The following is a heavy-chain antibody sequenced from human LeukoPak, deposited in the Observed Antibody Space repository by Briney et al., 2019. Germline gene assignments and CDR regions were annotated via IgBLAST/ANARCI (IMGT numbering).Heavy chain of an antibody. CDR2: MNSGGTTI. CDR1: GFSISGYW. D-gene: IGHD3-16*01. V-gene: IGHV3-74*01. CDR3: IREVQVRASASLGL. J-gene: IGHJ4*01. Sequence: GGSLRLSCAASGFSISGYWMHWVRQAAGEGLVRVSRMNSGGTTINYADSVKGRFTISRDNVENTLHLQMNSLRVEDTAVYYCIREVQVRASASLGLWGQGTLVTVSS.